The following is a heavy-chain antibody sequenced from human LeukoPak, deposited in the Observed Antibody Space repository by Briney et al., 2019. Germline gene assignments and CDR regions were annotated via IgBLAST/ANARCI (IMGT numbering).Heavy chain of an antibody. Sequence: GASVKVSCKASGYTFSGYGISWVRQAPGQGLEWMGWISAYSGDTNYAQKFQGRVTMTRDTSISTAYMELSRLRSDDTAVYYCARSLYLGIAAAGPYNWFDPWGQGTLVTVSS. CDR1: GYTFSGYG. D-gene: IGHD6-13*01. J-gene: IGHJ5*02. CDR2: ISAYSGDT. V-gene: IGHV1-2*02. CDR3: ARSLYLGIAAAGPYNWFDP.